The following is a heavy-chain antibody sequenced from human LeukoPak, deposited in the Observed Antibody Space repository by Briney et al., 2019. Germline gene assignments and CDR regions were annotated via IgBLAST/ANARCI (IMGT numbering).Heavy chain of an antibody. Sequence: PSETLSLTCTVSGYSISSGYYWGWIRQPPGKGLEWIGSIYYSGSTYCNPSLKSRVTISVDTSKNQFSLKLSSVTAADTAVYYCAISPPSGIAAAVRWFDPWGQGTLVTVSS. CDR1: GYSISSGYY. CDR3: AISPPSGIAAAVRWFDP. D-gene: IGHD6-13*01. CDR2: IYYSGST. V-gene: IGHV4-38-2*02. J-gene: IGHJ5*02.